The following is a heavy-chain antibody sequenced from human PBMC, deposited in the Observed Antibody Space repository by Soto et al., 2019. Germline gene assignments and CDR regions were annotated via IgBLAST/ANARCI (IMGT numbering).Heavy chain of an antibody. CDR1: GFTFSSYA. CDR2: ISHDGINK. D-gene: IGHD2-2*01. V-gene: IGHV3-30-3*01. Sequence: GGSLRLSCAASGFTFSSYAMDWVRQAPGKGLEWVALISHDGINKYYADSVRGRFTISRDSSTNTLYLQMNSLRAADTAVYYCGRCTSTSCHLGSDYWGQGTLVTVSS. CDR3: GRCTSTSCHLGSDY. J-gene: IGHJ4*02.